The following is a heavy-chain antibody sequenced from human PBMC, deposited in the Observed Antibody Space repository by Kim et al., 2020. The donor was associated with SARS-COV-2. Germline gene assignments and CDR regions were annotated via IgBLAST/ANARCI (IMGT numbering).Heavy chain of an antibody. CDR3: ARVQRYNWNDDWFDP. CDR1: GYTFTSYA. D-gene: IGHD1-1*01. V-gene: IGHV1-3*01. Sequence: ASVKVSCKASGYTFTSYAMHWVRQAPGQRLEWMGWINAGNGNTKYSQKFQGRVTITRDTSASTAYMELSSLRSEDTAVYYCARVQRYNWNDDWFDPWGQGTLGTVSS. J-gene: IGHJ5*02. CDR2: INAGNGNT.